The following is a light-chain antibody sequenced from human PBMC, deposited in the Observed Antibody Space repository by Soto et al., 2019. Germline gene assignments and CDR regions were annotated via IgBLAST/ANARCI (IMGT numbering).Light chain of an antibody. Sequence: IVLTQAPGTLSLSPGEGATLSCRASQSVTGSYLAWYQQKPGQAPRLLIYGAATSATGIPDRFSGSGSGTDFTLTISRPEPEDFAVYCRPQYGSSPPTFRQGTKV. CDR1: QSVTGSY. CDR3: PQYGSSPPT. CDR2: GAA. J-gene: IGKJ1*01. V-gene: IGKV3-20*01.